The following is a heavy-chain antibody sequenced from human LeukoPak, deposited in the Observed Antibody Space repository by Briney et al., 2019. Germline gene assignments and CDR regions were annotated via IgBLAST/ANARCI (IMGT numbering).Heavy chain of an antibody. CDR2: IIPIFGTA. Sequence: ASVKVSCKASGGTFSSYAISWVRQAPGQGLGWMGGIIPIFGTANYAQKFQGRVTITADESTSTAYMELSSLRSEDTAVYYCARDRPGYDFWSGYAFDIWGQGTMVTVSS. CDR3: ARDRPGYDFWSGYAFDI. J-gene: IGHJ3*02. V-gene: IGHV1-69*13. CDR1: GGTFSSYA. D-gene: IGHD3-3*01.